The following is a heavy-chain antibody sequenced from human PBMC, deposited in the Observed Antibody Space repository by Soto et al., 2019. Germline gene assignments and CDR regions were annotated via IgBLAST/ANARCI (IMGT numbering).Heavy chain of an antibody. V-gene: IGHV1-69*01. D-gene: IGHD3-10*01. Sequence: QGQLVQSGAEVKKPGSSVKVSCKASGGTFSSDAISWGRQAPGQVLEWMAGIIPIFGTANYAQKFQGRVTINEDESTSTASMELSSRRSEDTAVYYCAREYGSGSYWFEYWGQGTLVHGS. J-gene: IGHJ4*02. CDR2: IIPIFGTA. CDR1: GGTFSSDA. CDR3: AREYGSGSYWFEY.